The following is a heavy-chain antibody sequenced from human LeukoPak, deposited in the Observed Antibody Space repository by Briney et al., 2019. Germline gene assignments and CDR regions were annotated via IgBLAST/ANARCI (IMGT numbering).Heavy chain of an antibody. CDR3: ARVTPGIEARPGEVLH. J-gene: IGHJ4*02. V-gene: IGHV4-38-2*02. CDR2: IHYTGST. D-gene: IGHD6-6*01. CDR1: GYFITTGYY. Sequence: SETLSLTCTVSGYFITTGYYWGWIRQPPGKGLEWIGTIHYTGSTYYNPSLKSRVTISVDTSKNQFSLKVRSVTAADTAMYYCARVTPGIEARPGEVLHWGQGTLLTVSS.